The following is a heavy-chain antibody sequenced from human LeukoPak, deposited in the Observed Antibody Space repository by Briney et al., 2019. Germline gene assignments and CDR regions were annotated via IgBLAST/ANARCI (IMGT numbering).Heavy chain of an antibody. CDR3: AREDCSSTSCYRWFDP. D-gene: IGHD2-2*01. J-gene: IGHJ5*02. Sequence: ASVKVSCKASGYTFAGYYMHWVRQAPGQGLEWMGWINPNSGGTNYAQKFQGRVTMTRDTSISTAYMELSRLRSDDTAVYYCAREDCSSTSCYRWFDPWGQGTLVTVSS. V-gene: IGHV1-2*02. CDR2: INPNSGGT. CDR1: GYTFAGYY.